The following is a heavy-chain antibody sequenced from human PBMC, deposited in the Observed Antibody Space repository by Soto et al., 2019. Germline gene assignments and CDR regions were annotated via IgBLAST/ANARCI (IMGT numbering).Heavy chain of an antibody. CDR2: IIPVFGTS. D-gene: IGHD6-13*01. V-gene: IGHV1-69*01. J-gene: IGHJ5*02. CDR3: ARGEAITAAVPLYNWFDP. Sequence: QVQLVQSGAEVKKPGSSVKASCKSSGGTFSNYAISWVRQVPGQGLEWMGGIIPVFGTSRHAQNFQGRLTISADESATTVYIELSSLRSDDTAGYYCARGEAITAAVPLYNWFDPWGQGTLVTVSS. CDR1: GGTFSNYA.